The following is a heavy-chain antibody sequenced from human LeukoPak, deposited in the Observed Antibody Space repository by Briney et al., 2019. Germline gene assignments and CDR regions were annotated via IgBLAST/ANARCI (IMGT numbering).Heavy chain of an antibody. D-gene: IGHD3-22*01. CDR3: TSSITMIVVVTPAPNFDY. Sequence: ASVKVSCKASGYTFTGYYMHWVRQAPGQGLEWMGWINPNSGGTNYAQKFQGRVTMTRDTSISTAYMELSRLRSDDTAVYYCTSSITMIVVVTPAPNFDYWGQGTLVTVSS. CDR2: INPNSGGT. V-gene: IGHV1-2*02. CDR1: GYTFTGYY. J-gene: IGHJ4*02.